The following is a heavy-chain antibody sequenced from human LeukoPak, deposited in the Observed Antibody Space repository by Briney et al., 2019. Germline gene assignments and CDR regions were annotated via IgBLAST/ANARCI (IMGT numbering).Heavy chain of an antibody. Sequence: GGSLRLSCAASGFSFSSSAMSWVRQAPGKGLEWVSAISGSGGNTYYAGSVKGRFTIFRDNPKNMLYLQMNSLRAEDTALYYCASQKANFYDSSGDVWGQGTTVTVS. D-gene: IGHD3-22*01. J-gene: IGHJ6*02. CDR3: ASQKANFYDSSGDV. CDR2: ISGSGGNT. CDR1: GFSFSSSA. V-gene: IGHV3-23*01.